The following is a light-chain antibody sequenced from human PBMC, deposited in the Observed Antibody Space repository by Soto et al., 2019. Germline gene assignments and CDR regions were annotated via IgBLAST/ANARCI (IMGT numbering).Light chain of an antibody. J-gene: IGKJ1*01. V-gene: IGKV3-20*01. Sequence: EIVLTQSPGTLSLSPGEGATLSCRASQIVSTYFFAWYQQKPGQAPRLLIYGAYTRATDIPDRFSGSGSGTDFTLTISRLEPEDFAGYYWQQYGRTPWTFGQGTKVEI. CDR1: QIVSTYF. CDR2: GAY. CDR3: QQYGRTPWT.